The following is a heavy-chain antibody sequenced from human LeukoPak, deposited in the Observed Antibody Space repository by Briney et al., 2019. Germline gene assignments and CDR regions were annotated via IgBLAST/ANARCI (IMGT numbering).Heavy chain of an antibody. CDR3: ARDPEGTYYYYYYMDV. V-gene: IGHV1-8*01. Sequence: ASVKVSCKASGYTFTSYDINWVRQATGQGLEWMGWMNPNSGNTGYAQKFQGRVTMTRNTSISTAYMELSSLRSDDTAVYYCARDPEGTYYYYYYMDVWGKGTTVTVSS. CDR1: GYTFTSYD. J-gene: IGHJ6*03. CDR2: MNPNSGNT. D-gene: IGHD1-14*01.